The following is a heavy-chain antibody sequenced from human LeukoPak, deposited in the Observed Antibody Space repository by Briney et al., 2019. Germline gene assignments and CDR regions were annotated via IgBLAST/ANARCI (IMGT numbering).Heavy chain of an antibody. V-gene: IGHV3-7*01. Sequence: GGSLRLSCAASGFTFSSYWMSWVRQAPGKGLEWVANIKEDGSEIYYVDSVKGRFTISRDNAKNSLYLQMNSLRAEDTAVYYCAKEGSSGWYGFDYWGQGTLVTVSS. J-gene: IGHJ4*02. CDR1: GFTFSSYW. CDR2: IKEDGSEI. CDR3: AKEGSSGWYGFDY. D-gene: IGHD6-19*01.